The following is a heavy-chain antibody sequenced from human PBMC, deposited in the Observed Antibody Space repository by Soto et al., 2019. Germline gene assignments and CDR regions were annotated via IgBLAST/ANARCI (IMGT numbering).Heavy chain of an antibody. Sequence: GALRLSCAASGXTISSYCTTWVSQDPGKGLELVANLSPDGGEESCEESVHGILTVSRENSRNSLYLYMNNLTAEDTSVYYCARDDGLRTVDYWGQGTLVTVS. CDR3: ARDDGLRTVDY. J-gene: IGHJ4*02. CDR2: LSPDGGEE. V-gene: IGHV3-7*03. CDR1: GXTISSYC. D-gene: IGHD3-16*01.